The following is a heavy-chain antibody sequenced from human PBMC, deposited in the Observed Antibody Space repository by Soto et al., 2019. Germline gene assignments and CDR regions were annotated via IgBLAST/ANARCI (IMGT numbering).Heavy chain of an antibody. CDR2: ISYDGSDK. V-gene: IGHV3-30*03. CDR1: GFTFSSYG. J-gene: IGHJ4*02. D-gene: IGHD6-19*01. CDR3: GAGQYFSDY. Sequence: QVQLVESGGGVVQPGRSLRLSCAASGFTFSSYGMHWVRQAPGKGLEWVALISYDGSDKYYADSVKGRFTISRDNSKNPLYLQMNSRRVEDTAVYYCGAGQYFSDYWGQGTLVTVSS.